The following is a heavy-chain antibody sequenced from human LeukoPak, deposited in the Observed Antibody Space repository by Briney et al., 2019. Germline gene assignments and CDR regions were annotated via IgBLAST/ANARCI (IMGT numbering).Heavy chain of an antibody. CDR2: IYTDSGGT. D-gene: IGHD3-22*01. V-gene: IGHV1-2*02. Sequence: GASVKVSCKASGYTFPHYYRHLVRQAPGQALEWLGGIYTDSGGTKYPQNFQGRVTMTRDTSISTAYMELSGLRSDDTAVHYCAREYYDSSGRKYAFDIWGQGTMVTVSS. CDR1: GYTFPHYY. CDR3: AREYYDSSGRKYAFDI. J-gene: IGHJ3*02.